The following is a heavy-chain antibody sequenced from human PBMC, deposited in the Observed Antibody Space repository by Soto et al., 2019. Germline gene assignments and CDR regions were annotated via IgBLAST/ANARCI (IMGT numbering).Heavy chain of an antibody. J-gene: IGHJ4*02. CDR3: AHRQRTVYFDY. CDR2: TYWDDDK. D-gene: IGHD4-17*01. Sequence: QITLKESGPTLVEPTQTLTLTCTFSGFSLSTSGVGVGWIRQPPGKALEWLALTYWDDDKRYSPSLKSRLTITKDTAKNQVVLTMTNMDPVDTATYYCAHRQRTVYFDYWGQGILVTVSS. V-gene: IGHV2-5*02. CDR1: GFSLSTSGVG.